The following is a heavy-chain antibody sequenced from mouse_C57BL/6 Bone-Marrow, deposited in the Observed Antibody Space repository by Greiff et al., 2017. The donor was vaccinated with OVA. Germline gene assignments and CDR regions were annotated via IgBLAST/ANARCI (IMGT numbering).Heavy chain of an antibody. D-gene: IGHD1-1*01. J-gene: IGHJ2*01. V-gene: IGHV5-17*01. CDR1: GFTFSDYG. CDR3: ARPDYGSSYGYFDY. Sequence: EVQRVESGGGLVKPGGSLKLSCAASGFTFSDYGMHWVRQAPEKGLEWVAYISSGSSTIYYADTVKGRFTISRDNAKNTLFLQMTSLRSEDTAMYYCARPDYGSSYGYFDYWGQGTTLTVSS. CDR2: ISSGSSTI.